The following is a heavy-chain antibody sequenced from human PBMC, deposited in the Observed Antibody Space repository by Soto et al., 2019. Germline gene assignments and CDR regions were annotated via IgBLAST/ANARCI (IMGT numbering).Heavy chain of an antibody. J-gene: IGHJ4*02. CDR3: AHSDGGYEIIYFDF. CDR1: GFSFTTAGVA. CDR2: IYYNDDR. D-gene: IGHD5-12*01. Sequence: SGPTLVNPTQTLTLTCTFSGFSFTTAGVAVGWIRQTPGGALEWLTLIYYNDDRRFSPSLKTKLTITGDTSKNQVVLSLTNVDPGDTATYFCAHSDGGYEIIYFDFWGQGIPVTVSS. V-gene: IGHV2-5*01.